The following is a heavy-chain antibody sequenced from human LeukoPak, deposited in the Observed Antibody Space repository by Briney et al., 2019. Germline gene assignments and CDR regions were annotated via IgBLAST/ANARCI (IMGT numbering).Heavy chain of an antibody. D-gene: IGHD5-12*01. V-gene: IGHV4-59*01. CDR3: ARGAATRIIDY. Sequence: SETLSLTCTVSGGSISSYYWSWIRQPPGKGLEWIAYIYYSGSTNYNPSLKSRVTISVDTSKNQFSLKLSSVTAADTAVYYCARGAATRIIDYWGQGTLVTVSS. J-gene: IGHJ4*02. CDR1: GGSISSYY. CDR2: IYYSGST.